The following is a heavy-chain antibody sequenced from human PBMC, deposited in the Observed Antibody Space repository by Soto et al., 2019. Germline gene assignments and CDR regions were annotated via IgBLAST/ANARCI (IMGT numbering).Heavy chain of an antibody. CDR1: GFTFSTYC. CDR3: VRGSSPWRGMDY. V-gene: IGHV3-74*01. CDR2: ICRDGSGT. D-gene: IGHD6-13*01. J-gene: IGHJ4*02. Sequence: EVQLVESGGGLVQPGGSLRLSCAVSGFTFSTYCMHWVRQAPETGLVWVSRICRDGSGTDYADSVKGRFAISRDDARNSLYLQMYSLRVEDTAIYYCVRGSSPWRGMDYWGQGTLVTVSS.